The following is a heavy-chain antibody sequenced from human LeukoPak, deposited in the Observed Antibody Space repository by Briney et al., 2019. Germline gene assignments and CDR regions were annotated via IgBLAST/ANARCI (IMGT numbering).Heavy chain of an antibody. Sequence: GASVKVSCKASGYTFTGYYMHWVRQAPGQGLEWMGWINPNSGGTNYAQKFQGRVTMTRDTSISTAYMELSRLRSDDTAVYYCVRGMAGSGSYYDGPDYWGQGTLVTVSS. V-gene: IGHV1-2*02. CDR1: GYTFTGYY. D-gene: IGHD1-26*01. CDR2: INPNSGGT. CDR3: VRGMAGSGSYYDGPDY. J-gene: IGHJ4*02.